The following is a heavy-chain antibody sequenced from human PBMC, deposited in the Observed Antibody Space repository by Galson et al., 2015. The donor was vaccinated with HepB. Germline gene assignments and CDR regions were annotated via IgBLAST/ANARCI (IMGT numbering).Heavy chain of an antibody. CDR3: AKDFFLGAEAYYDFWSGYPIIGAFDI. V-gene: IGHV3-23*01. J-gene: IGHJ3*02. Sequence: SLRLSCAASGFTFSSCAISWVRQAPGKGLEWVSAISGSGGSTYYADSVKGRFTISRDNSKNTLYLQMNSLRAEDTAVYYCAKDFFLGAEAYYDFWSGYPIIGAFDIWGQGTMVTVSS. CDR2: ISGSGGST. D-gene: IGHD3-3*01. CDR1: GFTFSSCA.